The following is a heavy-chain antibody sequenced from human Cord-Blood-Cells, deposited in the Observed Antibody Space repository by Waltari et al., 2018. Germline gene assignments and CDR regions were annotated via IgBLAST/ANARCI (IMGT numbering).Heavy chain of an antibody. D-gene: IGHD2-2*01. V-gene: IGHV3-53*01. J-gene: IGHJ4*02. CDR3: ARATSVVVPAAFDY. CDR2: IYSGGST. CDR1: GFTVSSNY. Sequence: EVQLVESGGGLIQPGGSLRLSCAASGFTVSSNYMSWVRQAAGKGPEWVPVIYSGGSTYYAESVKGRFTISRDNSKNTLYLQMNSLRAEDTAVYYCARATSVVVPAAFDYWGQGTLVTVSS.